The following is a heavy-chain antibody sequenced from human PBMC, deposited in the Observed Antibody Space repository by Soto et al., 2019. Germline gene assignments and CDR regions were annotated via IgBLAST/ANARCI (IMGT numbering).Heavy chain of an antibody. D-gene: IGHD6-13*01. J-gene: IGHJ6*02. Sequence: EVQLVESGGGLVQPGGSLRLSCAASGFTFSSYWMHWVRQAPGKGLVWVSRINSDGSSTSYADSVKGRFTISRDNAKNTLYLQMNSVRAEDTAVYYCAKPRYSSSWSGMDVWGQGTTVTVSS. V-gene: IGHV3-74*01. CDR2: INSDGSST. CDR3: AKPRYSSSWSGMDV. CDR1: GFTFSSYW.